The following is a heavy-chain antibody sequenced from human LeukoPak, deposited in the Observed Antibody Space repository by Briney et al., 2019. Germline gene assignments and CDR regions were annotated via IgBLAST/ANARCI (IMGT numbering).Heavy chain of an antibody. Sequence: SVKVSCKASGGTFSSYAISWVRQAPGQGLEWMGGIIPIFGTANYAQKFQGRVTITTDESTSTAYMELSSLRSKDTAVYYCARSGGPYYDFWSGYSYYYYYMDVWGKGTTVTVSS. CDR2: IIPIFGTA. J-gene: IGHJ6*03. CDR1: GGTFSSYA. V-gene: IGHV1-69*05. CDR3: ARSGGPYYDFWSGYSYYYYYMDV. D-gene: IGHD3-3*01.